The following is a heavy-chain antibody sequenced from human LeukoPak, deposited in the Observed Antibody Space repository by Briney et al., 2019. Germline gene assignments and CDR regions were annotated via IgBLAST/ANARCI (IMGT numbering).Heavy chain of an antibody. CDR3: ARGRSSWYLGSKREGYYMDV. V-gene: IGHV3-30*02. D-gene: IGHD6-13*01. J-gene: IGHJ6*03. CDR1: GFTFSSYG. Sequence: PGGSLRLSCAASGFTFSSYGMHWVRQAPGKGLEWVAFIRYDGSNKYYADSLKGRFTISRDNAENSLYLQMNSLRAEDTAVYYCARGRSSWYLGSKREGYYMDVWGKGTTVTVSS. CDR2: IRYDGSNK.